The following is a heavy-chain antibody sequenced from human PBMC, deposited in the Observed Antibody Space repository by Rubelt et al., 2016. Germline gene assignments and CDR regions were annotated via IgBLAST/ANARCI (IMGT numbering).Heavy chain of an antibody. CDR1: GYTFTSHY. V-gene: IGHV1-46*01. D-gene: IGHD3-3*01. J-gene: IGHJ5*02. CDR3: ARSPRYDFEDNWFDP. Sequence: QVQLVQSGAEVKKPGASVKVSCKASGYTFTSHYMHWVRPAPGQGLEWMGIINPSGGSTSYAQKFQGRVTMTRDTSTSTVYMELSSLRPEDTAVYYCARSPRYDFEDNWFDPWGQGTLVTVSS. CDR2: INPSGGST.